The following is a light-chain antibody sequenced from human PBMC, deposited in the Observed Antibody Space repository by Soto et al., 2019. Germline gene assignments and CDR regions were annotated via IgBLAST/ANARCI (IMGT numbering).Light chain of an antibody. CDR3: CSYAGTGTSLV. CDR1: SSDVGSYNL. CDR2: EDT. V-gene: IGLV2-23*01. J-gene: IGLJ2*01. Sequence: QPVLTQPASVSGSPGQSITISCTGTSSDVGSYNLVSWYQQLPGKVPKLIIFEDTKRPSGVSNRFSGSKSGNTASLTISGLQAEDEADYHCCSYAGTGTSLVFGGGTKVTVL.